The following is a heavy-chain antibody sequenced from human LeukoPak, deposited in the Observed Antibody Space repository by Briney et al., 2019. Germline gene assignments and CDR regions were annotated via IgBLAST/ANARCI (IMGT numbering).Heavy chain of an antibody. J-gene: IGHJ4*02. Sequence: SETLSLTCAVYGGSFSGYYWSWIRQPPGKGLEWIGEINHSGSTNYNPSLKSRVTISVDTSKNQVSLKLSSVTAADTAVYYCARALAFYDFWSGYYHSSGIDYWGQGTLVTVSS. D-gene: IGHD3-3*01. CDR3: ARALAFYDFWSGYYHSSGIDY. V-gene: IGHV4-34*01. CDR2: INHSGST. CDR1: GGSFSGYY.